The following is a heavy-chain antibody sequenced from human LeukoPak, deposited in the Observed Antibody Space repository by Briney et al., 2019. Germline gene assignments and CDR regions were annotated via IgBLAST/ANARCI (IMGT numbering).Heavy chain of an antibody. J-gene: IGHJ4*02. Sequence: GGSLRLSCAASGFTFSDYYMNWIRQAPGKGLEWVSYISSSGSTIYYADSVKGRFTISRDNAKNSLYLQMNSLRDEDTAVYYCARVSGYYGSGSKTNYFDYWGQGTLVTVSS. D-gene: IGHD3-10*01. CDR1: GFTFSDYY. CDR2: ISSSGSTI. V-gene: IGHV3-11*01. CDR3: ARVSGYYGSGSKTNYFDY.